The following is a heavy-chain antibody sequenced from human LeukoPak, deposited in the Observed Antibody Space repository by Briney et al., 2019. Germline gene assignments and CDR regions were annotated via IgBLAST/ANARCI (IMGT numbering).Heavy chain of an antibody. J-gene: IGHJ4*02. CDR2: INTSTGNP. V-gene: IGHV7-4-1*02. CDR3: ARATGTYYYDSSGYYSDY. D-gene: IGHD3-22*01. CDR1: GYTFTSYA. Sequence: ASVTVSCKASGYTFTSYAMNWVRQAPGQGLEWMGWINTSTGNPTYAQGFTGRFVFSLDTSVSTAYLQISSLKAEDTAVYYCARATGTYYYDSSGYYSDYWGQGTLVTVSS.